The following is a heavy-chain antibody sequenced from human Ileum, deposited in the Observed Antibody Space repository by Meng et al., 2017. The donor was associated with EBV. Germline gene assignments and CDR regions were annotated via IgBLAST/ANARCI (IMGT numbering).Heavy chain of an antibody. CDR1: GGSVSSAHSF. J-gene: IGHJ4*02. D-gene: IGHD1-26*01. CDR3: AGDPHSGSPH. CDR2: MSYSGRP. Sequence: QFHLPGSGLGLVKPSKPLSLTCSVPGGSVSSAHSFWTWIRQPPGKGLGWIGYMSYSGRPNYSPPLESRVTISVDTSKNQFSLKLSSVTAADTAVYYCAGDPHSGSPHWGQGTLVTVSS. V-gene: IGHV4-61*01.